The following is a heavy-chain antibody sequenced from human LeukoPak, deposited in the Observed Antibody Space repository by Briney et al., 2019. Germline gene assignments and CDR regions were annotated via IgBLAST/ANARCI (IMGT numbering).Heavy chain of an antibody. Sequence: GGSLRLSCAASGFTFSRNWMSWVRQAPGKGLEWVSYISSSGSTIYYADSVKGRFTISRDNAKNSLYLQMNSLRAEDTAVYYCARDSQPYDYVWGSYRSRRINWFDPWGQGTLVTVSS. CDR3: ARDSQPYDYVWGSYRSRRINWFDP. J-gene: IGHJ5*02. CDR1: GFTFSRNW. D-gene: IGHD3-16*02. V-gene: IGHV3-48*04. CDR2: ISSSGSTI.